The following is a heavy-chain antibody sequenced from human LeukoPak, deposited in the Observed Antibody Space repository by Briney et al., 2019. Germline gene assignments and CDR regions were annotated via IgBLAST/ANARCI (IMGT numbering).Heavy chain of an antibody. CDR2: ISSSSSYI. J-gene: IGHJ3*02. D-gene: IGHD3-22*01. Sequence: GGSLRLSCAASGFTFSSYSMNWVRQAPGKGLEWVSSISSSSSYIYYADSVKGRFTISRDNSKNTLYLQMNSLRAEDTAVYYCARSLDSSGYYSLYAFDIWGQGTMVTVSS. V-gene: IGHV3-21*01. CDR3: ARSLDSSGYYSLYAFDI. CDR1: GFTFSSYS.